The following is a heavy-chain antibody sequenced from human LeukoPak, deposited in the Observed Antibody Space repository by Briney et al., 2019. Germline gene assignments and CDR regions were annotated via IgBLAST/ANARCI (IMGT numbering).Heavy chain of an antibody. J-gene: IGHJ5*02. D-gene: IGHD2-15*01. CDR2: INPNSGGT. Sequence: GASVKVSCKASGYTFTGYYMHWVRQAPGQGLEWMGWINPNSGGTNYAQKFQGRVTMTRDTSISTAYMELSRLRSDDTAVYYCARDLVVVVAATVDRRWFDPWGQGTLVTASS. CDR1: GYTFTGYY. CDR3: ARDLVVVVAATVDRRWFDP. V-gene: IGHV1-2*02.